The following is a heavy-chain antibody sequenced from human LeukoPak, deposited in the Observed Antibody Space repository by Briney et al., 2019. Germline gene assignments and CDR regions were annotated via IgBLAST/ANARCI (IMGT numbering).Heavy chain of an antibody. D-gene: IGHD3-3*01. J-gene: IGHJ5*02. V-gene: IGHV4-59*01. CDR1: SVSISGYY. CDR3: ARANFVGVNNFGVISNWFDP. Sequence: SETLSLTCAVSSVSISGYYWSWIRQPPGKGLEWIGYIYYSGGTNYNPSLKSRVTISLDTSKNQFSLKLTSVTAADTAVYYCARANFVGVNNFGVISNWFDPWGQGTPVTVSS. CDR2: IYYSGGT.